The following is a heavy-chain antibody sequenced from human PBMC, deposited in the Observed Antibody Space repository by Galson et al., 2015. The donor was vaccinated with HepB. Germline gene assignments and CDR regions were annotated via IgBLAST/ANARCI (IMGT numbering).Heavy chain of an antibody. V-gene: IGHV3-30-3*01. CDR3: ASPLRGRFSGLLNYYYYGMDV. Sequence: SLRLSCAASGFTFSSYAMHWVRQAPGKGLEWVAVISYDGSNKYYADSVKGRFTISRDNSKNTLYLQMNSLRAEDTAVYYCASPLRGRFSGLLNYYYYGMDVWGQGTTVTVSS. CDR1: GFTFSSYA. D-gene: IGHD1-26*01. J-gene: IGHJ6*02. CDR2: ISYDGSNK.